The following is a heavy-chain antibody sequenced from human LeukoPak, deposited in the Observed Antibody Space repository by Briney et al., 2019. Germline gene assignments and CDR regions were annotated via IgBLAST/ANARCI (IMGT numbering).Heavy chain of an antibody. CDR2: ISGSGDST. CDR3: AKGVVVVAAKYYFDY. J-gene: IGHJ4*02. Sequence: GGSLRLSCAASGFTFRSYAMSWVRQAPGKGLWWVSAISGSGDSTYYAGSVKDRFTISRDNSKNTLYLQMNSLRAEDTAVYYCAKGVVVVAAKYYFDYWGQGTLVTVSS. V-gene: IGHV3-23*01. CDR1: GFTFRSYA. D-gene: IGHD2-15*01.